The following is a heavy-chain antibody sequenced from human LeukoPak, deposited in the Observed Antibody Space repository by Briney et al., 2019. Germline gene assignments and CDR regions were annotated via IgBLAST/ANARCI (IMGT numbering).Heavy chain of an antibody. CDR3: ARGRRRYYDSSGFDY. CDR1: GFTFSSYG. Sequence: GGTLRLSCAASGFTFSSYGMSWIRQAPGKGLEWVSYISSSGNTIYYADSVKGRFTISRDNAKNSLYLQMNSLRAEDTAVYYCARGRRRYYDSSGFDYWGQGTLVTVSS. J-gene: IGHJ4*02. D-gene: IGHD3-22*01. V-gene: IGHV3-11*01. CDR2: ISSSGNTI.